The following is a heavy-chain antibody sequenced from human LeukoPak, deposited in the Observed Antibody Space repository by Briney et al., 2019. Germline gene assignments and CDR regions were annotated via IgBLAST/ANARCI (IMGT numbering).Heavy chain of an antibody. D-gene: IGHD6-19*01. Sequence: SETLSLTCTVSGGSISSYYWSWIRQPPGKGLEWIGYIYYSGSTNYNPSLKSRVTISVDTSKNQFSLKLSSVTAADTAVYYCARLGLGHFDYWGQGTLVTVSS. CDR2: IYYSGST. CDR3: ARLGLGHFDY. V-gene: IGHV4-59*08. CDR1: GGSISSYY. J-gene: IGHJ4*02.